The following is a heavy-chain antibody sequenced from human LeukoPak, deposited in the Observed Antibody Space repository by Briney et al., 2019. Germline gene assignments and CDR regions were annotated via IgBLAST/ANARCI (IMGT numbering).Heavy chain of an antibody. CDR3: ARKTYGYAMDV. V-gene: IGHV3-13*04. D-gene: IGHD4-17*01. CDR1: GFPFSSYN. J-gene: IGHJ6*04. CDR2: ICASGAQ. Sequence: AGSLRLSCTASGFPFSSYNMDWVRQDVGKGLEWVAAICASGAQYYSGSVQGRSTTSRENAKNSLYLQMDSLRAGDTAVYYCARKTYGYAMDVWGKGTTVTVSS.